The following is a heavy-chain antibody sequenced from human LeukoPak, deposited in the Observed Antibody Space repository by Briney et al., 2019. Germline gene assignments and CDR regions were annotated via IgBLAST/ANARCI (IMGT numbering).Heavy chain of an antibody. V-gene: IGHV3-23*01. CDR2: ISGSGGST. J-gene: IGHJ4*02. Sequence: GGSLRLSCAASGFTFSSYAMSWVRQAPGKGLEWVSAISGSGGSTYYADSVKGRFTISRDNSKNTLYLQRNSLRAEDTAVYYCAKVLALAYCGGDCYWNYFDYWGQGTLATVSS. CDR3: AKVLALAYCGGDCYWNYFDY. D-gene: IGHD2-21*02. CDR1: GFTFSSYA.